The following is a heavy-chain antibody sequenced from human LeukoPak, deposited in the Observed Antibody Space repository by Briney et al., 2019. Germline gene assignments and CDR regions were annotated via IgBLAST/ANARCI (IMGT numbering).Heavy chain of an antibody. CDR3: AAVSDYYDSSGYVAFDI. Sequence: SVKVSCKASEFTFTSSAMQWVRQARGQRLEWIGWIVVGSGNTNYAQKFQERVTITRDMSTSTAYMELSSLRSEDTAVYYCAAVSDYYDSSGYVAFDIWGQGTMVTVSS. D-gene: IGHD3-22*01. J-gene: IGHJ3*02. V-gene: IGHV1-58*02. CDR2: IVVGSGNT. CDR1: EFTFTSSA.